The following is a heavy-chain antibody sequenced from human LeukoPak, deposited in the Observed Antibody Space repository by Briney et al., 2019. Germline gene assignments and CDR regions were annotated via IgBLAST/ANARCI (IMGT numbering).Heavy chain of an antibody. CDR1: GFTFSSYW. CDR3: AKANIVVVPAAVYYFDY. J-gene: IGHJ4*02. V-gene: IGHV3-7*03. CDR2: IKQDGSEK. Sequence: PGGSLRLSCAASGFTFSSYWMTWVRQAPGKGLEWVANIKQDGSEKYYADSVKGRFTISRDNSKNTLYLQMNSLRAEDTAVYYCAKANIVVVPAAVYYFDYWGQGTLVTVSS. D-gene: IGHD2-2*01.